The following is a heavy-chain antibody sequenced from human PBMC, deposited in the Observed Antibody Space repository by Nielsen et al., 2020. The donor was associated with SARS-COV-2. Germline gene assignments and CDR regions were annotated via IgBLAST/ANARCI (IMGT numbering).Heavy chain of an antibody. CDR3: ARMVAGLDY. CDR1: GFTFSSYG. V-gene: IGHV3-33*01. Sequence: GESLKISCAASGFTFSSYGMHWVRQAPGKGLEWVAVIWYDGSNKYYADSVKGRFTISRDNSKNTLYLQMNSLRAEDTAVYYCARMVAGLDYWGQGTLVTVSS. J-gene: IGHJ4*02. CDR2: IWYDGSNK. D-gene: IGHD6-19*01.